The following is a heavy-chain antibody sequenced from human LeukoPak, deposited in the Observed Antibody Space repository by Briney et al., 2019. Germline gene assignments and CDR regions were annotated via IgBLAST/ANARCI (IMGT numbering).Heavy chain of an antibody. CDR1: GFTVSSTH. Sequence: GGSLRLSCAASGFTVSSTHMIWVRQAPGKGLEWVSVIYTGGNSYYAGSVQGRFIISRDISKNTLYLQMNSLRAEDSALYYCARGGRGSAAVVAPRSFDIWGQGTMVTVSS. D-gene: IGHD3-22*01. V-gene: IGHV3-53*01. CDR2: IYTGGNS. J-gene: IGHJ3*02. CDR3: ARGGRGSAAVVAPRSFDI.